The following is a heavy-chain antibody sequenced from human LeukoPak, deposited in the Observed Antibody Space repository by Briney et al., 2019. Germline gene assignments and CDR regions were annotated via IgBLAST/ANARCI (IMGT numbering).Heavy chain of an antibody. Sequence: GGSLRLSCAASGFTFSSFEMNWVRQAPGKGLEWVSYISGNGGTTDYADSVKGRFTTSRDSAYNSVYLQMNSLRAEDTAIYYCARSFDIWGQGTMVTVSS. CDR1: GFTFSSFE. CDR3: ARSFDI. J-gene: IGHJ3*02. V-gene: IGHV3-48*03. CDR2: ISGNGGTT.